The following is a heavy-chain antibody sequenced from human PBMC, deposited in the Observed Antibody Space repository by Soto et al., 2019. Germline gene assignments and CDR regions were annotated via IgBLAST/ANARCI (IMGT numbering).Heavy chain of an antibody. D-gene: IGHD2-8*01. Sequence: SGPTLVNPTQTLTLTCTFSGFSLSTSGMRVSWIRQPPGKALEWLARSDWDDDKFYSTSLKTRLTISKDTSKNQVVLTMTNMYPVDTATYYCARIPVYCTNGVCSDYWGQRTLVTVSS. CDR1: GFSLSTSGMR. CDR2: SDWDDDK. CDR3: ARIPVYCTNGVCSDY. V-gene: IGHV2-70*04. J-gene: IGHJ4*02.